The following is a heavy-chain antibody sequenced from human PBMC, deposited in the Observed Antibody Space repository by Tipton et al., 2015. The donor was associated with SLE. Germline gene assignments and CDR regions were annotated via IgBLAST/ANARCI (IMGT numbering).Heavy chain of an antibody. Sequence: SLRLSCAASGFSFSSYGMHWVRQAPGKGLEWVVVIWYDGKNQYYADSVKGRFTISRDNSKNTLYLQMTSLRAEDTAVYYCAKRSDSYYYMDVWGKGTTVTVSS. CDR3: AKRSDSYYYMDV. CDR1: GFSFSSYG. CDR2: IWYDGKNQ. V-gene: IGHV3-33*06. J-gene: IGHJ6*03.